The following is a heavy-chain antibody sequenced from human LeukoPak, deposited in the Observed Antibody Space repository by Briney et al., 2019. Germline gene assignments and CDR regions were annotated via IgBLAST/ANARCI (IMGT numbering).Heavy chain of an antibody. CDR1: GGSFSGYY. CDR3: ARGLGYSYGYFGEYFQH. D-gene: IGHD5-18*01. CDR2: INHSGST. V-gene: IGHV4-34*01. Sequence: PSETRSLTCAVYGGSFSGYYWSWIRQPPGKGLKWIGEINHSGSTNYNPSLKSRVTISVDTSKNQFSLKLSSVTAADTAVYYCARGLGYSYGYFGEYFQHWGQGTLVTVSS. J-gene: IGHJ1*01.